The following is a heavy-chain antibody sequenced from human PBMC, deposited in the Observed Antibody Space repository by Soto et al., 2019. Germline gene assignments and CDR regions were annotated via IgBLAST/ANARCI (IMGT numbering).Heavy chain of an antibody. CDR2: IIPIFGTA. CDR3: ARDRDGYSYGSNWFDP. V-gene: IGHV1-69*13. CDR1: GGTFSSYA. Sequence: SVKVSCKASGGTFSSYAISWVRQAPGQGLEWMGGIIPIFGTANYAQKFQGRVTITADESTSTAYMEPSSLRSEDTAVYYCARDRDGYSYGSNWFDPWGQGTLVTVSS. J-gene: IGHJ5*02. D-gene: IGHD5-18*01.